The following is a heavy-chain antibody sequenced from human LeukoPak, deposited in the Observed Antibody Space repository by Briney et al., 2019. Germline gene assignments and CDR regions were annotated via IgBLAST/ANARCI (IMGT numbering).Heavy chain of an antibody. CDR2: IYTSGST. CDR3: ARGLYSDYDVFDY. CDR1: GGSISSSSYY. J-gene: IGHJ4*02. V-gene: IGHV4-39*07. Sequence: SETLSLTCTVSGGSISSSSYYWGWIRQPPGKGLEWIGRIYTSGSTNYNPSLKSRVTMSVDTSKNQFSLKLSSVTAADTAVYYCARGLYSDYDVFDYWGQGTLVTVSS. D-gene: IGHD5-12*01.